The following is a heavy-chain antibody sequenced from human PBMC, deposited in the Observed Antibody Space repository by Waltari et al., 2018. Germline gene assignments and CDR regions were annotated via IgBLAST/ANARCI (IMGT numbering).Heavy chain of an antibody. D-gene: IGHD6-13*01. CDR3: ARTAAGIPEDY. CDR2: ISSSSSTI. CDR1: GFTFSSYE. J-gene: IGHJ4*02. V-gene: IGHV3-48*03. Sequence: EVQLVESGGGLVQPGGSLRLSCAASGFTFSSYEMNWVRQAPGKGLEWISYISSSSSTIYYADSVKGRFTISRDNAKNSLYLQMNSLRAEDTAVYYCARTAAGIPEDYWCQGTLVTVSS.